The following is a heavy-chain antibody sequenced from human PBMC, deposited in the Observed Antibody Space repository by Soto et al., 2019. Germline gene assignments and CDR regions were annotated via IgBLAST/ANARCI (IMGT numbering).Heavy chain of an antibody. Sequence: QVQLVQSGAEVKKPGSSVKVSCKASGGTFSSYAISWVRQAPGQGLEWMGGIIPIFGTANYAQKFQRRVTITADESTRTAYMDLSSLRSEDTALYYCACGSGPTEVDYWGQGTLVSVSS. CDR3: ACGSGPTEVDY. D-gene: IGHD3-3*01. V-gene: IGHV1-69*01. CDR1: GGTFSSYA. J-gene: IGHJ4*02. CDR2: IIPIFGTA.